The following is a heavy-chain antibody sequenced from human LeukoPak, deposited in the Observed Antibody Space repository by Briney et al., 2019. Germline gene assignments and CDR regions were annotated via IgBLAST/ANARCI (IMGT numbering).Heavy chain of an antibody. CDR3: ARPAYGGGPDAFDI. CDR2: IYTTGSN. V-gene: IGHV4-4*07. D-gene: IGHD4-23*01. J-gene: IGHJ3*02. CDR1: GGSISSYY. Sequence: SETLSLTCTVSGGSISSYYWSWIRQPAGKGLEWIGRIYTTGSNNYNPSLKSRVTMSVDKSKNQFSLTLISMTAADTAVYYCARPAYGGGPDAFDIWGQGTMVTVSS.